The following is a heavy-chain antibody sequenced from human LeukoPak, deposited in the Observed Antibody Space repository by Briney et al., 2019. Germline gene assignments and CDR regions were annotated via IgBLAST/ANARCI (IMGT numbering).Heavy chain of an antibody. D-gene: IGHD6-13*01. CDR1: GFTFDDYG. J-gene: IGHJ4*02. CDR3: AKERYAAGSFDY. Sequence: GKSLRLSRAASGFTFDDYGMHWVRQAPGKGLEWVSGISWNSGSIGYADSVKGRFTISRDNARNSLYLQMNSLRPEDTALYYCAKERYAAGSFDYWGQGTLVTVSS. V-gene: IGHV3-9*01. CDR2: ISWNSGSI.